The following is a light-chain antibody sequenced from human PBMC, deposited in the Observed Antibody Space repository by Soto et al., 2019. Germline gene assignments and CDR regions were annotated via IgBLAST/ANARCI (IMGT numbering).Light chain of an antibody. CDR3: QQYNDWHRT. CDR1: QSVSSN. V-gene: IGKV3-15*01. Sequence: EAVMTQSPGMLSVSPGERATLSCRASQSVSSNLAWYQQRPGQAPRLLIHGAATRATGVPARFSGSGSGTGFTLTISGLQSEDFAFYYCQQYNDWHRTFGQGTKVDIK. J-gene: IGKJ1*01. CDR2: GAA.